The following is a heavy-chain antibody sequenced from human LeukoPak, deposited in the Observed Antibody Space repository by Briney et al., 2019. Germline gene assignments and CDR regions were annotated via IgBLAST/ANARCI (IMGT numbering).Heavy chain of an antibody. D-gene: IGHD6-6*01. Sequence: GGSLRLSCAASGFIFGSSWMSWVRQAPGKGLEWVANIKEDGSEEYYVDSVKGRFTISRDNAKNSLYLQMNSLRAEDTAVYYCARDSVGGAAPYWFDPWGQGTLVTVSS. V-gene: IGHV3-7*01. CDR1: GFIFGSSW. CDR3: ARDSVGGAAPYWFDP. J-gene: IGHJ5*02. CDR2: IKEDGSEE.